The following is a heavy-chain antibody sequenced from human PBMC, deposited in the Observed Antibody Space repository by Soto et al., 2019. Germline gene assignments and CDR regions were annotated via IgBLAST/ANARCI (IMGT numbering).Heavy chain of an antibody. J-gene: IGHJ4*02. D-gene: IGHD6-19*01. CDR1: GGSISSYY. CDR3: ARGPPRLGFDH. CDR2: IYYSGST. Sequence: PSETLSLTCTVSGGSISSYYWSWIRQPPGKGLEWIGYIYYSGSTNYNPSLKSRVTISVDTSKNQFSLKLSSVTAADTAVYYCARGPPRLGFDHWGQGTLVTVSS. V-gene: IGHV4-59*01.